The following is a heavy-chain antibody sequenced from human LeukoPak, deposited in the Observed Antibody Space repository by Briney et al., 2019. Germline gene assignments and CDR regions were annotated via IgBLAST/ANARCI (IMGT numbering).Heavy chain of an antibody. J-gene: IGHJ4*02. CDR3: ARGYYDSSGPFDY. Sequence: GASVKVSCKASGYTFTSYPIGWVRQAPGQGLEWMGWISAYNGYTNYAQSLQGRVTITTDESTSTAYMELSSLRSEDTAVYYCARGYYDSSGPFDYWGQGTLVTVSS. D-gene: IGHD3-22*01. CDR2: ISAYNGYT. CDR1: GYTFTSYP. V-gene: IGHV1-18*01.